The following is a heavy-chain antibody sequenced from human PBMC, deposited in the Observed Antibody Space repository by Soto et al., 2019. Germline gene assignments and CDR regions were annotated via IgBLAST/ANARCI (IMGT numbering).Heavy chain of an antibody. V-gene: IGHV4-31*03. CDR2: IYYSGST. J-gene: IGHJ6*02. CDR3: AASCVGCGGFNYYGMDV. CDR1: GGSISSGGYY. D-gene: IGHD2-21*01. Sequence: QVQLQESGPGLVKPSQTLSLTCTVSGGSISSGGYYWSWIRQHPGKGLEWIGYIYYSGSTYYNPSVKSRVTISGDTSKNQFSLKLSSVTAADTAVYYCAASCVGCGGFNYYGMDVWGQGTTVTVSS.